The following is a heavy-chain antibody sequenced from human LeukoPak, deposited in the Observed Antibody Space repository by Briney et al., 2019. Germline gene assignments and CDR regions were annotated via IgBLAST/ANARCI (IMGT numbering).Heavy chain of an antibody. Sequence: GGSLRLSCAASGFTFSGYAMNWVRQAPGKGLEWVSAISGSGHSTYYADSVKGRFTISRDNSKNTLYLQMNSLRAEDTAVYYCAKDLNRPDHDCWGQGTLVTVSS. J-gene: IGHJ4*02. CDR2: ISGSGHST. CDR3: AKDLNRPDHDC. CDR1: GFTFSGYA. V-gene: IGHV3-23*01.